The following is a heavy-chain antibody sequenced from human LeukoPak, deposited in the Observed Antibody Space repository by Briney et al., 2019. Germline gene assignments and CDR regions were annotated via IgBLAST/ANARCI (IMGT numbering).Heavy chain of an antibody. V-gene: IGHV3-23*01. CDR3: AKGSTAGYYFDY. Sequence: GFTXXXXAMGXXXXAPGXGLEGXSFISGSGDVTYYADSVKGRFTISRDNSKNTLYLQMNSLRAEDTAVFYCAKGSTAGYYFDYWGQGTLVTVSS. CDR2: ISGSGDVT. CDR1: GFTXXXXA. J-gene: IGHJ4*02. D-gene: IGHD5-18*01.